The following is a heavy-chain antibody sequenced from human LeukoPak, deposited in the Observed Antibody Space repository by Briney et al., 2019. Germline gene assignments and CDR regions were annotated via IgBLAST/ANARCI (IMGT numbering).Heavy chain of an antibody. CDR2: IYHSGST. J-gene: IGHJ6*02. D-gene: IGHD3-3*01. CDR3: ARSDPYYDFWSGYYTVSYYGMDV. CDR1: GGSFSGYY. Sequence: PSETLSLTCAVYGGSFSGYYWSWIRQPPGKGLEWIGEIYHSGSTNYNPSLKSRVTISVDKSKNQFSLKLSSVTAADTAVYYCARSDPYYDFWSGYYTVSYYGMDVWGQGTTVTVSS. V-gene: IGHV4-34*01.